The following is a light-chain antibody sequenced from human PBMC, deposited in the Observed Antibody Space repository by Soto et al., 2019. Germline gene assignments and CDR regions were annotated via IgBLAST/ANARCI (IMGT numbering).Light chain of an antibody. CDR1: QGIVNY. J-gene: IGKJ2*01. CDR3: QKYNGVPYT. CDR2: AAS. Sequence: DIQMTQSPSSLSASVGDRVTITCRARQGIVNYLAWYQQKPGKVPKLLIYAASTLQSGVPSRFSGSGSGTDFTLTISSLQPEDVATYYCQKYNGVPYTFGQGTKLEIK. V-gene: IGKV1-27*01.